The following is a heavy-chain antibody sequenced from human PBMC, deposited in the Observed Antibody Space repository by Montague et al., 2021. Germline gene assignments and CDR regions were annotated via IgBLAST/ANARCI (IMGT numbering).Heavy chain of an antibody. V-gene: IGHV4-39*01. J-gene: IGHJ2*01. CDR3: ARPNIVTIHWYFDL. D-gene: IGHD5-12*01. CDR1: GGSISSSSYY. CDR2: IYYSGNT. Sequence: SETLSLTCTVSGGSISSSSYYWGWIRQPPGKGLEWIGSIYYSGNTYYNPPLKSRATISVDPSKNQFSLRLSSVTAADTAVYYCARPNIVTIHWYFDLWGRGTLVLVSS.